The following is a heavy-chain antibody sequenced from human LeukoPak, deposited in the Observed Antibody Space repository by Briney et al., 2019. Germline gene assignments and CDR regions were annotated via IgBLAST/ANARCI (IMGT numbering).Heavy chain of an antibody. CDR2: INPNRPST. Sequence: ASVKVSCKASGYTFTGYYIHWVRQAPGQGLEWMGWINPNRPSTNYAQKFQGRVTMTRDTSISTAYLELSGLRSDDTAVYYCARGSGYCSSTSCYRGWEAGYWGQGTLVTVSS. V-gene: IGHV1-2*02. CDR1: GYTFTGYY. J-gene: IGHJ4*02. D-gene: IGHD2-2*01. CDR3: ARGSGYCSSTSCYRGWEAGY.